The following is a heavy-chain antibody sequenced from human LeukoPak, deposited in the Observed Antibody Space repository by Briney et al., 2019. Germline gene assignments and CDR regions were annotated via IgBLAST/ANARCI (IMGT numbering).Heavy chain of an antibody. D-gene: IGHD5-24*01. CDR3: ARDGYNSGYFDY. J-gene: IGHJ4*02. V-gene: IGHV4-30-4*01. CDR1: GASISSGGYY. Sequence: SQTLSLTCTVSGASISSGGYYWNWIRQPPGKGLEWIGYIYYSRSTSYSPSLKSRLTISVDTSKNQFSLKLSSVTAANTAVYYCARDGYNSGYFDYWGQGTLVTVPS. CDR2: IYYSRST.